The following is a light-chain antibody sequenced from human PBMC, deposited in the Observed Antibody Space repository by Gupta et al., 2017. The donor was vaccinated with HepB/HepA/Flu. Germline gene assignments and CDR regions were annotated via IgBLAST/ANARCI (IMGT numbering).Light chain of an antibody. CDR1: QSVSSN. CDR2: GAS. V-gene: IGKV3-15*01. CDR3: QQYNSWPPYT. J-gene: IGKJ2*01. Sequence: EIVMTQSPATLSIFPGERVTLSCRASQSVSSNLAWYQQKPGQAPGLLIYGASNRATGIPARFSGRGSGTEFTLTISSLQSEDFAVYYCQQYNSWPPYTFGQGTKLEIK.